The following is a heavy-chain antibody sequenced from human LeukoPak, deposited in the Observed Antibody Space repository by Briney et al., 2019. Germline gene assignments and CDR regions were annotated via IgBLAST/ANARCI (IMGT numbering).Heavy chain of an antibody. CDR2: IFYTGNT. CDR1: VAYFSSRGCS. Sequence: PSETLSLTCSVSVAYFSSRGCSGGWTRHPPGRGLEGMGPIFYTGNTYYNPSLKSRITISADTSKNQFSLELRFVTAADTAVYYCARLGASLEWDSGSFPDYWGQGTLVTVSS. D-gene: IGHD3-10*01. J-gene: IGHJ4*02. CDR3: ARLGASLEWDSGSFPDY. V-gene: IGHV4-39*01.